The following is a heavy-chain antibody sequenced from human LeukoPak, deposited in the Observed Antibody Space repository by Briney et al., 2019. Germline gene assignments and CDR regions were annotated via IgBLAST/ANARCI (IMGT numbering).Heavy chain of an antibody. CDR1: GGSISSTTYY. CDR2: MYYSGTT. Sequence: SETLSLTCTVSGGSISSTTYYWGWIRQPPGKGLEGIGAMYYSGTTYYNPSLKSRVTISLDTSKNQFSLKLSSVTAADTAVYYCARNRYCSSSNCNGPSYMDVWGKGTTVTVSS. J-gene: IGHJ6*03. V-gene: IGHV4-39*07. D-gene: IGHD2-2*01. CDR3: ARNRYCSSSNCNGPSYMDV.